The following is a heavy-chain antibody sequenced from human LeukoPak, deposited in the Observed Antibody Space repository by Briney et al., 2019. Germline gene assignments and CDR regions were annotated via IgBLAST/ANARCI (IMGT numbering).Heavy chain of an antibody. V-gene: IGHV3-53*01. CDR3: ARATMATIGHAAFDI. D-gene: IGHD5-24*01. Sequence: GGSLRLSCAASGFTFSSYWMSWVRQAPGKGLEWVSVIYTDDTTYYADSVKGRFTFSRDNSKNTLYLQMNTLRAEDTAVYYCARATMATIGHAAFDIWGQGTMVTVSS. J-gene: IGHJ3*02. CDR2: IYTDDTT. CDR1: GFTFSSYW.